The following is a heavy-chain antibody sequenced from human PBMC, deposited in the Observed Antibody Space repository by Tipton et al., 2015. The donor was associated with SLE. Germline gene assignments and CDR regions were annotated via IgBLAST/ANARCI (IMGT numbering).Heavy chain of an antibody. Sequence: QVQLVQSGGGVVQPGRSLRLSCAASGFTFSTYAMHWVRQAPGKGLEWVAVISYDGSHKYYADSVKGRFTISRDNSKNTLYLQMSSLRAEDTAVYYCARDGLELGSDFDYWGQGTLVTVSS. D-gene: IGHD7-27*01. V-gene: IGHV3-30*04. J-gene: IGHJ4*02. CDR3: ARDGLELGSDFDY. CDR2: ISYDGSHK. CDR1: GFTFSTYA.